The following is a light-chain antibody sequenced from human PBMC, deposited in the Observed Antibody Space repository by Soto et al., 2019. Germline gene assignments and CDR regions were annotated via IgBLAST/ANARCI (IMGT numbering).Light chain of an antibody. CDR3: MQSLQTPWT. Sequence: DIVMTQSPLSLPVTPGEPASISCRSSQSLLFSNGYNYLDWYLQKPGQSPQLLIYLGSDRASGVPDRVSGSGSGTDFTLKISRVEAEDVGVYYCMQSLQTPWTFGQGTKVEIK. J-gene: IGKJ1*01. V-gene: IGKV2-28*01. CDR2: LGS. CDR1: QSLLFSNGYNY.